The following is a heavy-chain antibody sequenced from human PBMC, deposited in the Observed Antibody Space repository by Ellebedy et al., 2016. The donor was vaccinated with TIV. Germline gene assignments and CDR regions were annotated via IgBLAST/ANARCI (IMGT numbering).Heavy chain of an antibody. CDR2: TYPGDTDT. J-gene: IGHJ5*02. CDR3: ARHSGSGSYDWFDP. V-gene: IGHV5-51*01. Sequence: GGSLRLSCKGSGYSFTSYWIGWVRQMPGKGLEWIGITYPGDTDTRYSPSFQGQVTISADKSISTACLQWSSLKASDTAMYYCARHSGSGSYDWFDPWGQGTLVTVSS. CDR1: GYSFTSYW. D-gene: IGHD3-10*01.